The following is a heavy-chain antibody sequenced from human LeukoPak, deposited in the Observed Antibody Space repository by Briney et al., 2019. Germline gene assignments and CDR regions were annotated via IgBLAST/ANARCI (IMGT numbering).Heavy chain of an antibody. CDR1: GGTFSTYT. D-gene: IGHD2-2*01. Sequence: GASVKVSCKASGGTFSTYTLSWVRQATGQGLEWMGWMNPNSGNTGYAQKFQGRVTITRNTSISTAYMELSSLRSEDTAVYYCARGGQSSSSFNYYYYYIDVWGKGTTVTVSS. V-gene: IGHV1-8*03. CDR2: MNPNSGNT. J-gene: IGHJ6*03. CDR3: ARGGQSSSSFNYYYYYIDV.